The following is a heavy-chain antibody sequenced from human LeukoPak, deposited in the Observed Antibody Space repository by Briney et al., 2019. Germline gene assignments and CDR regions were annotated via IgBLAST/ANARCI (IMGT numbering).Heavy chain of an antibody. CDR2: IYTSGTT. CDR3: ARGGDDYNYYFDY. CDR1: GGSISSGSYY. D-gene: IGHD5-24*01. J-gene: IGHJ4*02. Sequence: SETLSLTCTVSGGSISSGSYYWSWIRQPAGKGLEWIGRIYTSGTTNYNPSLKSRVSMSVDTSKNQFSLKLSSVTAADTAVYYCARGGDDYNYYFDYWGQGTLVTVSS. V-gene: IGHV4-61*02.